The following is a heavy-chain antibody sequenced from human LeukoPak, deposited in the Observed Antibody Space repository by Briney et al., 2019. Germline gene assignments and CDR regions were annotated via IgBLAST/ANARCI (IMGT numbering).Heavy chain of an antibody. CDR2: IKQDGSEQ. D-gene: IGHD2-15*01. CDR1: GFTFSDHW. V-gene: IGHV3-7*01. Sequence: PGGSLRLSCTASGFTFSDHWMSWVRQAPGRRLEWVATIKQDGSEQYYADFVKGRFTVSRDNAKSSLSLQMNSLRPEDTAVYHCVTNRRVFCSAGGCYTEKYTWFDPWGQGTLVTVSS. CDR3: VTNRRVFCSAGGCYTEKYTWFDP. J-gene: IGHJ5*02.